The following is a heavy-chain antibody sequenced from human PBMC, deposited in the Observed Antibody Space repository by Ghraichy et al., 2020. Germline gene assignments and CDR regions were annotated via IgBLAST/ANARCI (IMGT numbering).Heavy chain of an antibody. Sequence: GGSLRLSCAASGFTFSDHYMDWLRQAPGRGLEWVGRSRDRANSYTTEYAASVTGRFTISRDNSKNSLYLQMNSLKTEDTAMYYCGRVVMYQGVSRRAFDIWGQGTMVTVSS. CDR2: SRDRANSYTT. J-gene: IGHJ3*02. CDR1: GFTFSDHY. CDR3: GRVVMYQGVSRRAFDI. V-gene: IGHV3-72*01. D-gene: IGHD2-2*01.